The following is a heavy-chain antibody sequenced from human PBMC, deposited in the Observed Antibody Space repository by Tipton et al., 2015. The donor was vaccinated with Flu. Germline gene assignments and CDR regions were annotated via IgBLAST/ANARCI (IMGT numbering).Heavy chain of an antibody. CDR1: GFTFSSYD. D-gene: IGHD3-16*02. Sequence: SLRISCAASGFTFSSYDMHWVRQVTGKGLEWVSGVGTAGETYYPDSVKGRFTISRENAKNSLYLQMNSLRAGDTAVYYCARARRRLGELSSSYDYWGQGTLVTVSS. CDR2: VGTAGET. V-gene: IGHV3-13*01. J-gene: IGHJ4*02. CDR3: ARARRRLGELSSSYDY.